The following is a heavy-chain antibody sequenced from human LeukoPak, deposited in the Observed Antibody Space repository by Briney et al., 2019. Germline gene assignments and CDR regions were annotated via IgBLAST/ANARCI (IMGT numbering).Heavy chain of an antibody. J-gene: IGHJ4*02. CDR1: GGSFSGYY. CDR3: ARGPEAPHHFDY. V-gene: IGHV4-34*01. CDR2: INHSGST. Sequence: SETLSLTCAVYGGSFSGYYWSWIRQPPGKGLEWIGEINHSGSTNYNPSLKSRVTISVDTSKNQFSLKLSSVTAADTAVYYCARGPEAPHHFDYWGQGTLVTVSS.